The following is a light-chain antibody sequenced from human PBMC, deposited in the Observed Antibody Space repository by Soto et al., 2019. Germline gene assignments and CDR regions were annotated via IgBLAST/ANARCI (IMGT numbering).Light chain of an antibody. J-gene: IGKJ1*01. Sequence: EIVLTQSPGTLSLSPGERATLSCGASLSVNNNYLAWYQQKPGQAPRLLIFGASSRATGIPDRFSGSGSGTQFTLTISSLQSEDFAVYYCQQYNNWPPAWTFGQGTKV. V-gene: IGKV3D-15*01. CDR2: GAS. CDR3: QQYNNWPPAWT. CDR1: LSVNNN.